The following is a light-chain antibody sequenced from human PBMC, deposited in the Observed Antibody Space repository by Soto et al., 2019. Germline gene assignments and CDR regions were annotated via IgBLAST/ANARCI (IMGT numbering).Light chain of an antibody. CDR3: AAWDDSLNGRV. J-gene: IGLJ3*02. CDR1: RSNIGSNA. Sequence: VLAQPPSASGTPGQRVTISCSGRRSNIGSNAVNWYQQVPGTSPKLLIYSDDQRPSGVPDRFAGAKSGTSASLAISGLQAEDEADYYCAAWDDSLNGRVFGGGTQLTVL. V-gene: IGLV1-44*01. CDR2: SDD.